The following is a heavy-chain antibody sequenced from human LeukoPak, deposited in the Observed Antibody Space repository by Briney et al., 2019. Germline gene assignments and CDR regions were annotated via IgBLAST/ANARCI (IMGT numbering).Heavy chain of an antibody. V-gene: IGHV3-7*04. CDR3: ARGTYYYEF. J-gene: IGHJ4*02. Sequence: PGGSLRLSCAASKFTFSHYWMRCVRQAPGKGPEWVAYMNQFGTEIKYLDSVKGRFTSSRDNAKNSLYLGMTSLRADDTAVYYCARGTYYYEFWGQGTLVTVSS. D-gene: IGHD3/OR15-3a*01. CDR2: MNQFGTEI. CDR1: KFTFSHYW.